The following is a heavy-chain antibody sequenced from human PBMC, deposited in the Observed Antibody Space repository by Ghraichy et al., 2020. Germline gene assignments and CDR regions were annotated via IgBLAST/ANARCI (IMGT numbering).Heavy chain of an antibody. J-gene: IGHJ6*02. D-gene: IGHD3-3*01. CDR1: GDSMNSAAYS. CDR3: AVLASHGVDV. V-gene: IGHV4-30-2*01. Sequence: SETLSLTCVVSGDSMNSAAYSWTWLRQPPGKGLEWIGYIYNSWSGHYNPSLKSRVTISVDRYRDQFYLHLTSLTAADAAVYYCAVLASHGVDVWGQGTTVTVSS. CDR2: IYNSWSG.